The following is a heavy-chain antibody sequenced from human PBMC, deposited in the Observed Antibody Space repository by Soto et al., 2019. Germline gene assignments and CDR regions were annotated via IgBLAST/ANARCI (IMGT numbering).Heavy chain of an antibody. CDR3: ARDMTRTVVPYFDF. V-gene: IGHV1-69*06. D-gene: IGHD1-7*01. CDR1: GGTFSNYV. CDR2: IIPISGAA. Sequence: QVQLVQSGAEVKKPGSSVKVSCKASGGTFSNYVVNWVRQAPGQWLERMGRIIPISGAANYAQKFQGRVTITADKSTSTSYMELSSLRSEDTAVYYCARDMTRTVVPYFDFWGQGTLVTVSS. J-gene: IGHJ4*02.